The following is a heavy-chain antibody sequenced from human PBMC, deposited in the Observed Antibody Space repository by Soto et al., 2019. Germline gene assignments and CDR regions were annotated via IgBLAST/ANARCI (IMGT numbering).Heavy chain of an antibody. Sequence: GASVKVSCKASGGTFSSYAISWVRQAPGQGLEWMGGIIPIFGTANYAQKFQGRVTITADESTSTAYMELSSLRSEDTAVYYCARGIAAAAKLGYYYYGMDVWGQGTTVTVSS. J-gene: IGHJ6*02. CDR2: IIPIFGTA. V-gene: IGHV1-69*13. D-gene: IGHD6-13*01. CDR3: ARGIAAAAKLGYYYYGMDV. CDR1: GGTFSSYA.